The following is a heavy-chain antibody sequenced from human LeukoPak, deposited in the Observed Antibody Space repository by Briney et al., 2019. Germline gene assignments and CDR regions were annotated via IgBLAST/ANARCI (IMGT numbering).Heavy chain of an antibody. V-gene: IGHV4-39*01. CDR3: ARHGTTVTTPYDY. Sequence: SETLSLTCTVSGGSISSSSYYWGWIRQPPGKGLEWIGSIYYSGSTFYNPSLKSRVTISVDTSKNQFSLKLNSVTAADTAVYYCARHGTTVTTPYDYWGQGTLVTVSS. J-gene: IGHJ4*02. CDR2: IYYSGST. CDR1: GGSISSSSYY. D-gene: IGHD4-17*01.